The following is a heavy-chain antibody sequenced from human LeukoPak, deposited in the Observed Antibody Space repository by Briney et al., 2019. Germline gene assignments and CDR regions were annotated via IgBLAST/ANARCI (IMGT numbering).Heavy chain of an antibody. CDR2: ISAYNGNT. CDR1: GYTFTSYG. Sequence: ASVKVSCKASGYTFTSYGISWVRQAPGQGLEWMGWISAYNGNTNYAQKLQGRVTMTTDTSTSTAYMELRSLRSDDTAVYYCARDLTLMTTVTMLSDYFDYWGQGTLVTVSS. D-gene: IGHD4-17*01. J-gene: IGHJ4*02. CDR3: ARDLTLMTTVTMLSDYFDY. V-gene: IGHV1-18*01.